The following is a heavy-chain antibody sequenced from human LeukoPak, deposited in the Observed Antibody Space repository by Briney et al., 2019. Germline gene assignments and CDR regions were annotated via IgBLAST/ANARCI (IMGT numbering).Heavy chain of an antibody. CDR1: CGSFSSTSYY. Sequence: SETLSLTCSVSCGSFSSTSYYWGWIRRPPGKGLEWIASIYYSGTTHYNPSLKSRVTISVDTSKNQFSLKLSSVTAADTAVYYCAGRAYSSSWSRNFQHWGQGTLVTVSS. J-gene: IGHJ1*01. CDR3: AGRAYSSSWSRNFQH. D-gene: IGHD6-13*01. CDR2: IYYSGTT. V-gene: IGHV4-39*07.